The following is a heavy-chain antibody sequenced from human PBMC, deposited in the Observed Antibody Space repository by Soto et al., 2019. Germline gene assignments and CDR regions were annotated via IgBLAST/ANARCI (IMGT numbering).Heavy chain of an antibody. J-gene: IGHJ4*02. CDR1: GGTMRSFA. D-gene: IGHD1-20*01. Sequence: QVQLVQSGAEVKNPGSSVNVSCKTVGGTMRSFAFSWVRQAPGQGLEWMGGIIPAFATPNHAQKFQDRVTISADESTSTVYMELRRLRSEDAAVYFCARGADVFGYNWKSVAFEVWGQGTQITVSS. CDR2: IIPAFATP. CDR3: ARGADVFGYNWKSVAFEV. V-gene: IGHV1-69*01.